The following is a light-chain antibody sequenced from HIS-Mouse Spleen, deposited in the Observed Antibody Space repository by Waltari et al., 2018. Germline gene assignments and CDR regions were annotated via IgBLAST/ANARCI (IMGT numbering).Light chain of an antibody. CDR3: QQYNNWWT. Sequence: EIVMTQSPATLSVSPGERATLSGRASQSVSSNLAWYRQKPGQPPRPLLYGASTRATGIPARFSGSGSGTEFTLTISSLQSEDFAVYYCQQYNNWWTFGQGTKVEIK. CDR1: QSVSSN. V-gene: IGKV3-15*01. J-gene: IGKJ1*01. CDR2: GAS.